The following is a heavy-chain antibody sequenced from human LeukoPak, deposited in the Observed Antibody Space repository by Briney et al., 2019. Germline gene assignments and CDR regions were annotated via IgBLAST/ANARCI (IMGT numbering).Heavy chain of an antibody. CDR2: IKPDGSEK. CDR1: GFTFSRFW. D-gene: IGHD2-2*01. Sequence: PGGSLRLSCAASGFTFSRFWMNWVRQAPGRGLEGVANIKPDGSEKYCVDSVKGRFTISRDNAKNSVFLQMNRLRAEDTAVYYCSGRDSSRNPWAYWGQGTLVSVSS. CDR3: SGRDSSRNPWAY. J-gene: IGHJ4*02. V-gene: IGHV3-7*01.